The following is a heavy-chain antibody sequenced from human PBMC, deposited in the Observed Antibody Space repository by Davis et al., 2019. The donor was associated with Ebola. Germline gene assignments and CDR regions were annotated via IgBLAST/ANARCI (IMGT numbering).Heavy chain of an antibody. Sequence: PGGSLRLSCAASGFTFSSYAMSWVRQAPGKGLEWVSTISGGGTSTYYADSVKGRFTISRDNSKKTLYLQMNSLRAEDTAVYYCAKDLGSRSHLFDAFDMWGQGTMVTVSS. D-gene: IGHD6-6*01. CDR3: AKDLGSRSHLFDAFDM. CDR1: GFTFSSYA. CDR2: ISGGGTST. V-gene: IGHV3-23*01. J-gene: IGHJ3*02.